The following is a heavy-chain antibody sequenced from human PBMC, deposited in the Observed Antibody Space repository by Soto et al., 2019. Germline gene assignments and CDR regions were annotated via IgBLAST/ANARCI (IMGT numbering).Heavy chain of an antibody. CDR1: GGSVSSGGYS. Sequence: QVQLQESGSRLVRPSQPLSLTCSVSGGSVSSGGYSWSWIRQAPGKGLEWIGFISPSGRPAYNPSLKCRVIISVDTSKNQISLELSSVTAADTAVYYCTRGVLAWGPGTLVTVSS. J-gene: IGHJ5*02. CDR2: ISPSGRP. V-gene: IGHV4-30-2*01. D-gene: IGHD2-8*01. CDR3: TRGVLA.